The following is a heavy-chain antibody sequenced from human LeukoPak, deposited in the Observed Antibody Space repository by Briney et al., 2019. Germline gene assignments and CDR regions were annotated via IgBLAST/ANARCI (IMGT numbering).Heavy chain of an antibody. Sequence: GGSLRLSCAAAGLTFSSYAMSWVRQAPGKGLEWVSAISGSGGSTYYADSVKGRFTISRDNTKNRLYLQMNSLRDEDTAVYYCAKDRHADGPFDYWGQGTLVTVSS. CDR1: GLTFSSYA. CDR2: ISGSGGST. CDR3: AKDRHADGPFDY. V-gene: IGHV3-23*01. J-gene: IGHJ4*02.